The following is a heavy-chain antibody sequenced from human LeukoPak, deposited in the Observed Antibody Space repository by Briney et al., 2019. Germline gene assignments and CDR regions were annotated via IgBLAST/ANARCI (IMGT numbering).Heavy chain of an antibody. V-gene: IGHV1-18*01. CDR1: GYTFTSYG. J-gene: IGHJ5*02. Sequence: ASVKVSCKASGYTFTSYGISWVRQAPGQGLEWMGWISAYNGTPNYAQKLQGRVTMTTDTSTRTAYMELRRLRSDDTAVYYCARVGHGLGIYLGNWFDPWGQGTLVTVSS. D-gene: IGHD3/OR15-3a*01. CDR3: ARVGHGLGIYLGNWFDP. CDR2: ISAYNGTP.